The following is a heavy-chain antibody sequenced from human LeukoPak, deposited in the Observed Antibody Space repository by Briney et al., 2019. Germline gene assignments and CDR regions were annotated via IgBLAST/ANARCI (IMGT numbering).Heavy chain of an antibody. CDR2: ISGSGGST. CDR1: GFTFSSDA. D-gene: IGHD3-10*01. CDR3: AKLGSFSFQY. J-gene: IGHJ1*01. V-gene: IGHV3-23*01. Sequence: PGGSLRLSCAASGFTFSSDAMSWVRQALGKGLEWVSGISGSGGSTYHADSVKGRFTISRDNSKNTLYLQMNSLRAEDTAVYYCAKLGSFSFQYWGQGTLVTVSS.